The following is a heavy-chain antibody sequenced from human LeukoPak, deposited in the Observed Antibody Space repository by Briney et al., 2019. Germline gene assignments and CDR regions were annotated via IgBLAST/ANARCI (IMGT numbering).Heavy chain of an antibody. V-gene: IGHV1-69*05. D-gene: IGHD3-22*01. J-gene: IGHJ4*02. CDR3: ASTYSSGYYYWEDY. Sequence: EASVKVSCKASGGTFSSYAISWVRQAPGQGLEWMGGIIPIFGTANYAQKFQGRVTITTDESTSTAYMELSSLRSEDTAAYYCASTYSSGYYYWEDYGGQGTLVTVSA. CDR2: IIPIFGTA. CDR1: GGTFSSYA.